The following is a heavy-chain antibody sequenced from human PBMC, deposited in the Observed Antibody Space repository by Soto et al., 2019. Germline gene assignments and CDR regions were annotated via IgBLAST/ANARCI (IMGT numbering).Heavy chain of an antibody. J-gene: IGHJ4*02. CDR3: AKEAMSVLLWFGESPGYFDY. D-gene: IGHD3-10*01. CDR2: ISGSGGST. V-gene: IGHV3-23*01. Sequence: GGSLRLSCAASGFTFSSYAMSWVRQAPGKGLEWVSAISGSGGSTYYADSVKGRFTISRDNSKNTLYLQMNSLRAEDTAVYYCAKEAMSVLLWFGESPGYFDYWGQGTLVTVSS. CDR1: GFTFSSYA.